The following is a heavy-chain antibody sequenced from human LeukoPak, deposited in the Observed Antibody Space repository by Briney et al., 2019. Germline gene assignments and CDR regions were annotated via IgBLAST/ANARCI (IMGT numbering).Heavy chain of an antibody. J-gene: IGHJ4*02. CDR2: ITPSGDGT. Sequence: GGSLRLSCVASGFTFSSPAMSWVRQTPGKGLEWVSSITPSGDGTYYAASVKGRFTISRDNSKNTLYPQMDSLRADDTAKYYCAKDSPVATWWGQGTLVTVSS. CDR1: GFTFSSPA. V-gene: IGHV3-23*01. D-gene: IGHD1-26*01. CDR3: AKDSPVATW.